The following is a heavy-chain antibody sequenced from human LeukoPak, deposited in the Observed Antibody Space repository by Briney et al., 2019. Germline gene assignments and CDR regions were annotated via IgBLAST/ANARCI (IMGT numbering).Heavy chain of an antibody. Sequence: SETLSLTCAVYGGSFSGYYWSWIRQPPGKGLEWIGEINHSGSTNYNPSPKSRVTISVDTSKNQFSLKLGSVTAADTAVYYCARGFPFDYYDSSGYRPSDDAFDIWGQGTMVTVSS. J-gene: IGHJ3*02. CDR3: ARGFPFDYYDSSGYRPSDDAFDI. D-gene: IGHD3-22*01. CDR2: INHSGST. CDR1: GGSFSGYY. V-gene: IGHV4-34*01.